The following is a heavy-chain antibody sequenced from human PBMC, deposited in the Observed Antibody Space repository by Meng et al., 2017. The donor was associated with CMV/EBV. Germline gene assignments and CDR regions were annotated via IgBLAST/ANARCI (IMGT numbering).Heavy chain of an antibody. CDR3: ARGDCSSTSCYTNYYYYGMDV. V-gene: IGHV4-39*01. Sequence: SETLSLTCTVSGGSISSSSYYWGWLRQPPGKGLEWIGSIYYSGSTYYNPSPKSRVTISVDTSKNQFSLKLSSVTAADTAVYYCARGDCSSTSCYTNYYYYGMDVWGQGTTVTVSS. CDR1: GGSISSSSYY. CDR2: IYYSGST. D-gene: IGHD2-2*02. J-gene: IGHJ6*02.